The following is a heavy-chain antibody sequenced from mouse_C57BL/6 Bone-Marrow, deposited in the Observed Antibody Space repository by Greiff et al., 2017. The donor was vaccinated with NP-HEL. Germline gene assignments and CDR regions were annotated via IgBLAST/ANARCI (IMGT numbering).Heavy chain of an antibody. V-gene: IGHV5-6*01. CDR2: ISSGGSYT. CDR1: GFTFSSYG. J-gene: IGHJ2*01. Sequence: EVKLKESGGDLVKPGGSLKLSCAASGFTFSSYGMSWVRQTPDKRLEWVATISSGGSYTYYPDSVKGRFTISRDNAKNTLYLQMSSLKSEDTAMYYCTRGTIETALGYWGQGTTLTVSS. D-gene: IGHD2-5*01. CDR3: TRGTIETALGY.